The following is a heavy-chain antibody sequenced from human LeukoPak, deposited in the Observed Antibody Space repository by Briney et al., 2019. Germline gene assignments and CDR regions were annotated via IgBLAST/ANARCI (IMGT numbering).Heavy chain of an antibody. J-gene: IGHJ4*02. CDR2: ISWNSGSI. Sequence: SGGSLRLSCAASGFTFDDYAMHWVRQAPGKGLEWVSSISWNSGSIGYADSVKGRFTISRDNAKNSLYLQMNSLRAEDMALYYSTIGYTYGQFDYWGQGTLVTVSS. D-gene: IGHD5-18*01. V-gene: IGHV3-9*03. CDR1: GFTFDDYA. CDR3: TIGYTYGQFDY.